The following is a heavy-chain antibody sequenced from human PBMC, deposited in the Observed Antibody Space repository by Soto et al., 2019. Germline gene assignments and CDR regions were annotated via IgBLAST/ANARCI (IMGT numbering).Heavy chain of an antibody. V-gene: IGHV1-69*13. D-gene: IGHD3-10*01. CDR3: ARDQSITMVRGVIITGYYGMDV. CDR1: GGTFSMYA. Sequence: SVKVSCKASGGTFSMYAISGVLQSALQGRDGMGGIIPIFGTANYAQKFQGRVTITADESTSTAYMELSSLRSEDTAVYYCARDQSITMVRGVIITGYYGMDVWGQGTTVTVSS. CDR2: IIPIFGTA. J-gene: IGHJ6*02.